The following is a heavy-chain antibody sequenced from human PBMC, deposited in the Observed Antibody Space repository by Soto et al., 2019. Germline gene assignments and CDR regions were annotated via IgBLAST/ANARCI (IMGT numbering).Heavy chain of an antibody. CDR3: ARAEGCNDSRYSHYYYYMAV. D-gene: IGHD3-22*01. CDR1: GYTFTNYD. Sequence: QVQLVQSGAEVKKPGASVKVSCKASGYTFTNYDINWVRQAPGQGLEWVGWMNPNSGNTGYAQKFQGRVTMTRSTPTYTAYMEVSTLTSDDTAVYLCARAEGCNDSRYSHYYYYMAVWGTGTTVTVSS. J-gene: IGHJ6*03. V-gene: IGHV1-8*01. CDR2: MNPNSGNT.